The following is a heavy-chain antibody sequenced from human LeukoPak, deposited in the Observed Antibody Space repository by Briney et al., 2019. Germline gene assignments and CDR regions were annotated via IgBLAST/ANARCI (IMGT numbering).Heavy chain of an antibody. V-gene: IGHV5-51*01. J-gene: IGHJ4*02. CDR2: IYPGDSDT. Sequence: LGESLKISCKGSGYSFTSYWIGWVRQMPGKGLEWMGIIYPGDSDTRYSPSFQGQVTISADKSIGTAYLQWSSLKASDTAMHYCARQVDTTMVFDYWGQGTLVTVSS. D-gene: IGHD5-18*01. CDR3: ARQVDTTMVFDY. CDR1: GYSFTSYW.